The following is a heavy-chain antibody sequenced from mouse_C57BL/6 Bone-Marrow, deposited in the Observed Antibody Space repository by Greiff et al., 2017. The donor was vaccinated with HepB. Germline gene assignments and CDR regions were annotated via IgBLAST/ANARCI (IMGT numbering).Heavy chain of an antibody. CDR3: APLLWYLDV. D-gene: IGHD1-1*01. Sequence: VQLKESGPELVKPGASVKMSCKASGYTFTDYNMHWVKQSHGKSLEWIGYINPNNGGTSYNQKFKGKATLTVNKSSSTAYMELRSLTSEDSAVYYCAPLLWYLDVWGTGTTVTVSS. CDR1: GYTFTDYN. CDR2: INPNNGGT. J-gene: IGHJ1*03. V-gene: IGHV1-22*01.